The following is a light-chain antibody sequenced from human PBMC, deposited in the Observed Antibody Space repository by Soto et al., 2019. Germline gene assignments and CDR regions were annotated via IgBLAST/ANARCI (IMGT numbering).Light chain of an antibody. CDR3: QQYGSSPGT. CDR2: GAS. CDR1: QSVRSCY. Sequence: EIVLTQSPGTLSLSPGERATLSCRASQSVRSCYLAWYQQKPGQAPRLLIYGASSRATGIPDRFSGSGSGTDFTLTISRLEPEDFAVYYCQQYGSSPGTFGQGTKVEIK. J-gene: IGKJ1*01. V-gene: IGKV3-20*01.